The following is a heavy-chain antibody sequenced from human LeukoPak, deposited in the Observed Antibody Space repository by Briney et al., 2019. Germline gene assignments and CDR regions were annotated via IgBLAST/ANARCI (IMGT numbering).Heavy chain of an antibody. Sequence: PGGSLRFSCAASGFTFSGFRMHGVRQAPGKGLVWVSRINSDGSSTTYADSVKGRFTISRDNANNTLYLQMNSLRAEDTAVYYCARWNGSGPFDYWGQGTLVTVSS. CDR2: INSDGSST. J-gene: IGHJ4*02. D-gene: IGHD6-19*01. CDR3: ARWNGSGPFDY. V-gene: IGHV3-74*01. CDR1: GFTFSGFR.